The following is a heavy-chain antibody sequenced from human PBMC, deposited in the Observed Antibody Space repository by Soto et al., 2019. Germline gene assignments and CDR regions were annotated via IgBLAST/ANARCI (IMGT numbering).Heavy chain of an antibody. CDR2: INHSGST. Sequence: LSLTCAVYGGSFSGYYWSWIRQPPGKGLEWIGEINHSGSTNQSPFLKSRVSISVDTSKNQFSLKVRSVTAADTAVYYCARGIPIQGDAPGKNFFDYWGLGTLVTVSS. J-gene: IGHJ4*02. D-gene: IGHD2-21*01. CDR3: ARGIPIQGDAPGKNFFDY. CDR1: GGSFSGYY. V-gene: IGHV4-34*01.